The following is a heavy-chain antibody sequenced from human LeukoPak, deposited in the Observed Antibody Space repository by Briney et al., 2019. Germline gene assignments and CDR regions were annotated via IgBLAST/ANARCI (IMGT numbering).Heavy chain of an antibody. D-gene: IGHD2-15*01. CDR2: IYYSGST. J-gene: IGHJ3*02. V-gene: IGHV4-39*07. CDR1: GGSIGSSSYY. CDR3: ARSPIVIYCSGGSCPPWRGAFDI. Sequence: PSETLSLTCTVSGGSIGSSSYYWGWIRQPPGKGLEWIGSIYYSGSTNYNPSLKSRVTISVDTSKNQFSLKLSSVTAADTAVYYCARSPIVIYCSGGSCPPWRGAFDIWGQGTMVTVSS.